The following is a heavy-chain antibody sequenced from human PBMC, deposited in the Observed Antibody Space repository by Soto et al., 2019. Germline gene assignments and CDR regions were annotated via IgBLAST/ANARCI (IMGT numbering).Heavy chain of an antibody. CDR2: HIPVFGSP. V-gene: IGHV1-69*01. CDR1: GGTFSKDA. Sequence: QVQLVQSGAEVKKPGSSVTVSCKTSGGTFSKDAINWVRQAPGQGLEWMGLHIPVFGSPIYAQKFQGRIRITADESTSTTFMDLSSIRSEDTAVYYCTRVLGYTFEPGKTRYYAMDVWGQVTTVSVS. J-gene: IGHJ6*02. D-gene: IGHD5-18*01. CDR3: TRVLGYTFEPGKTRYYAMDV.